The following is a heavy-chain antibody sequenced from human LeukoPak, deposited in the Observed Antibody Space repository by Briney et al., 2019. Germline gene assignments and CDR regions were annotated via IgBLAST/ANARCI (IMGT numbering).Heavy chain of an antibody. D-gene: IGHD1-26*01. V-gene: IGHV1-69*06. Sequence: SVNVSRTASVGTFSSYAISWVRPAPGQGLEWVGGIIPIFGTANYAQKFQGRVTITADKSTSTAYMELSSLRSEDTAVYYCARDWGGWELPWFDPWGQGTLVTVSS. J-gene: IGHJ5*02. CDR2: IIPIFGTA. CDR1: VGTFSSYA. CDR3: ARDWGGWELPWFDP.